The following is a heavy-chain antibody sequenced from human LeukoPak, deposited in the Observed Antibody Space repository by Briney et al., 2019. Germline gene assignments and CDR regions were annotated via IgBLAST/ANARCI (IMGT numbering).Heavy chain of an antibody. CDR3: TRAIAYYYSMDV. Sequence: GRSLRLSCAASGLTFSSYAMNWARQAPGKGPEWVAAISYDGINKFYGDSVKGRFTISRDDSKNTLYLQMNSLRPEDTAVYYCTRAIAYYYSMDVWGKGTTVTVSS. V-gene: IGHV3-30*01. J-gene: IGHJ6*03. CDR1: GLTFSSYA. D-gene: IGHD2-21*01. CDR2: ISYDGINK.